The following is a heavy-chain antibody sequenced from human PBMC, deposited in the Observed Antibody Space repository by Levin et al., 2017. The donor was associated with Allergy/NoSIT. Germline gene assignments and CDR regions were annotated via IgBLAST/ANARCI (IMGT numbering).Heavy chain of an antibody. D-gene: IGHD3-10*01. J-gene: IGHJ5*02. Sequence: KISCKASGGTFSSYAISWVRQAPGQGLEWMGGIIPIFGTANYAQKFQGRVTITADESTSTAYMELSSLRSEDTAVYYCARDGLEGTYYYGSGSPHSWFDPWGQGTLVTVSS. CDR3: ARDGLEGTYYYGSGSPHSWFDP. CDR1: GGTFSSYA. CDR2: IIPIFGTA. V-gene: IGHV1-69*01.